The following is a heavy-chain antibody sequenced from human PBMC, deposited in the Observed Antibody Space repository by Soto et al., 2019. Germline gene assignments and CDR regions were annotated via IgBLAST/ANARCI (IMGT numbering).Heavy chain of an antibody. Sequence: ASVKVSCKASGYTFTSYGSSWVRQAPGQGLEWMGWISAYNGNTNYAQKLQGRVTMTTDTSTSTAYMELRSLRSDDTAVYYCAISGITIVRGVITDDYYSYGMDVWGQGTTVTVSS. V-gene: IGHV1-18*01. CDR1: GYTFTSYG. CDR2: ISAYNGNT. D-gene: IGHD3-10*01. J-gene: IGHJ6*02. CDR3: AISGITIVRGVITDDYYSYGMDV.